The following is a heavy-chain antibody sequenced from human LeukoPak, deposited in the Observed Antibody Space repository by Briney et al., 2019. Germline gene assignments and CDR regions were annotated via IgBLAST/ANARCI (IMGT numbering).Heavy chain of an antibody. CDR2: IHYSGST. CDR3: ARVEEGYGSGRRENYYYYYMDV. J-gene: IGHJ6*03. V-gene: IGHV4-59*01. CDR1: GGSISSYY. D-gene: IGHD3-10*01. Sequence: SETLSLTCTVSGGSISSYYWSWIRQPPGKGLEWIGYIHYSGSTHYNPSLKSRVTISVDTSKNQFPLKLSSVTAADTAVYYCARVEEGYGSGRRENYYYYYMDVWGKGTTVTISS.